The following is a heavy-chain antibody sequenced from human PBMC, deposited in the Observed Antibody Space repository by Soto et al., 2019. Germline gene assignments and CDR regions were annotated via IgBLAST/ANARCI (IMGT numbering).Heavy chain of an antibody. CDR3: AKDGAAAGTFDY. D-gene: IGHD6-13*01. CDR1: GFTFRSYG. CDR2: ISSDGSSQ. Sequence: QVQLVESGGGVVRPGRSLRLSCAASGFTFRSYGMQWVRQAPGKGLEWVAVISSDGSSQHYADSVKGRFTISRDNSKNTLYLQMNSLRAEDTAVYSCAKDGAAAGTFDYWGQGTLVTVSS. J-gene: IGHJ4*02. V-gene: IGHV3-30*18.